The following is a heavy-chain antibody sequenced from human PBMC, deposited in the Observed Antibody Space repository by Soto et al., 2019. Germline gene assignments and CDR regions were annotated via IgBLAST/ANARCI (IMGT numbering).Heavy chain of an antibody. CDR1: GFNFGPFG. J-gene: IGHJ4*02. CDR3: ARDFEY. CDR2: INSDGTTI. Sequence: QAGGPLRLSCAASGFNFGPFGTNWVRQAPGKRLVWVSHINSDGTTIVHADPVKGRFTISRDNAKNTLYLQLHSLRPEDTAVYYCARDFEYWGQGTLVAVSS. V-gene: IGHV3-74*01.